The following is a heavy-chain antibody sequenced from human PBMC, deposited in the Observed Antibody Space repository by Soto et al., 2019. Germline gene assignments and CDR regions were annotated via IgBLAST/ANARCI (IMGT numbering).Heavy chain of an antibody. D-gene: IGHD2-15*01. CDR1: GGSISSRSYY. Sequence: PSETLSLTCTVSGGSISSRSYYWGWIRQPPGKGLEWIGSIYYSGSTYYNPSLKSRVTISVDTPKNQFSLKLSSVTAADTAVYYCARHTPAISISDHWGQGTLVTVSS. J-gene: IGHJ4*02. CDR3: ARHTPAISISDH. V-gene: IGHV4-39*01. CDR2: IYYSGST.